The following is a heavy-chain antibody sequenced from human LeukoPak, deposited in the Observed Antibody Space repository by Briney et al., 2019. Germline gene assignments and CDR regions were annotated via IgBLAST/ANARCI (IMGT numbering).Heavy chain of an antibody. V-gene: IGHV1-69*13. CDR1: GGTFSSYA. J-gene: IGHJ3*02. CDR3: ARGLVVGGTDAFDI. CDR2: IIPIFGTA. D-gene: IGHD1-26*01. Sequence: ASVKVSCKASGGTFSSYAISWVRQAPGQGLEWMGGIIPIFGTANYAQKFQGRVTITADESTSTAYMELSSLRSEDTAVYYCARGLVVGGTDAFDIWGQGTMVTVSS.